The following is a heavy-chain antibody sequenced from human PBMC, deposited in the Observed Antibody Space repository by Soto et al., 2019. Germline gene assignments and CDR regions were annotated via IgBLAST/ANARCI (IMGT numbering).Heavy chain of an antibody. D-gene: IGHD3-3*01. CDR2: ITPVFDTP. Sequence: VQLVQSGAEVKKPGSSVKVSCNVSGGTFRNYAITWVRQAPGQGFEWMGGITPVFDTPNYAQKFQGRVTITADESTSTAYMELTSLRFDDTAVYYCAREVLDSFDSWGQGTLVSVSS. CDR3: AREVLDSFDS. V-gene: IGHV1-69*01. J-gene: IGHJ4*02. CDR1: GGTFRNYA.